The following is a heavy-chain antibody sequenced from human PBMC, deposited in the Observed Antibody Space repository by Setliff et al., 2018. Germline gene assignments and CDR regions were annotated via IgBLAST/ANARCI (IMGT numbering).Heavy chain of an antibody. CDR1: GFTFSSYS. V-gene: IGHV3-21*01. CDR3: ARSESCGSSHCSPEDY. D-gene: IGHD3-10*01. CDR2: ISSDSRYI. Sequence: PGGSLRLSCAASGFTFSSYSMNWVRQAPGKGLEWVSSISSDSRYIYYAASLKGRFTISRDNAKNSLYLQMNSLRAEDTAVYFCARSESCGSSHCSPEDYWGQGTQVTASS. J-gene: IGHJ4*02.